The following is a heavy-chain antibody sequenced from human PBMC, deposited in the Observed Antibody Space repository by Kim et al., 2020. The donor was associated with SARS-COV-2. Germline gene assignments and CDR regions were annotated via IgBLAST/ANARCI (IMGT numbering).Heavy chain of an antibody. CDR3: AKESGSGGSIDY. V-gene: IGHV3-30*18. CDR2: KSSDGSDE. CDR1: GFIFSHFG. J-gene: IGHJ4*02. D-gene: IGHD2-15*01. Sequence: GGSLRLSCAASGFIFSHFGMHWVRQAPGKGLEWVTGKSSDGSDEYYADSVRGRFTISRDNSKNTLSLQMNSLRVEDTAVYYCAKESGSGGSIDYWGQGTL.